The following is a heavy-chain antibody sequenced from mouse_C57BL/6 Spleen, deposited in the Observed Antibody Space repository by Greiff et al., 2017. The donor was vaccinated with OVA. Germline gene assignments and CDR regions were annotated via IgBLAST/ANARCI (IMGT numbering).Heavy chain of an antibody. CDR2: ISDGGSYT. CDR1: GFTFSSYA. V-gene: IGHV5-4*01. Sequence: EVQRVESGGGLVKPGGSLKLSCAASGFTFSSYAMSWVRQTPEKRLEWVATISDGGSYTYYPDNVKGRFTISRDNAKNHLYLQMSHLKSEDTAMYYCARKLAYWGQGTLVTVSA. J-gene: IGHJ3*01. CDR3: ARKLAY.